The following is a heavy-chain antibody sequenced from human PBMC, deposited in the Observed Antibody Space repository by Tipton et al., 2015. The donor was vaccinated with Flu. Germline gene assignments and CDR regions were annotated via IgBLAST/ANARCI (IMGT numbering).Heavy chain of an antibody. CDR2: IYYSGST. V-gene: IGHV4-39*01. CDR3: ARGDDFWSGYLH. J-gene: IGHJ4*02. D-gene: IGHD3-3*01. CDR1: GGSISSSSYY. Sequence: TLSLTCTVSGGSISSSSYYWGWIRQPPGKGLEWIGSIYYSGSTYYNPSLKSRVTISVDTSKNQFSLKLSSVTAADTAVYYCARGDDFWSGYLHWGQGTLVTVSS.